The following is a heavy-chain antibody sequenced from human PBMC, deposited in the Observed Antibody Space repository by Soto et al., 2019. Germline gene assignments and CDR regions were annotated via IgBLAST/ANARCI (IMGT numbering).Heavy chain of an antibody. CDR1: GYTFNNYD. V-gene: IGHV1-8*02. D-gene: IGHD3-10*01. CDR2: MNPNSGNT. J-gene: IGHJ5*01. CDR3: TRAYGAETFDF. Sequence: AASVKVSCKASGYTFNNYDIPWVRQAPGHGLEWMGWMNPNSGNTGYAQNFRGRVTMTQNTAIGTAYMELSSLRSDDTATYYCTRAYGAETFDFWGQGTRVTVSS.